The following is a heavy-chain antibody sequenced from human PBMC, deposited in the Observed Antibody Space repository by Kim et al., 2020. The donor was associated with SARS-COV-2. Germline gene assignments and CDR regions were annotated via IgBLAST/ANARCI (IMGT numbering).Heavy chain of an antibody. J-gene: IGHJ4*02. V-gene: IGHV3-21*01. Sequence: GGSLRLSCAASGFTFSSYSMNWVRQAPGKGPEWVSSISSSSSYIYYADSVKGRFTISRDNAKNSLYLQMNSLRAEDTAVYYCARGHYDYVWGSYEFDYWGQGTLVTVSS. D-gene: IGHD3-16*01. CDR1: GFTFSSYS. CDR3: ARGHYDYVWGSYEFDY. CDR2: ISSSSSYI.